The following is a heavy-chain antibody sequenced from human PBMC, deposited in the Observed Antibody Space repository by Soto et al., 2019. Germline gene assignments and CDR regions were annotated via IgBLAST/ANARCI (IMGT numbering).Heavy chain of an antibody. J-gene: IGHJ4*02. CDR2: ISGSGGSI. D-gene: IGHD6-6*01. Sequence: GGSLRLSCAASGFTFSSYAMTWARQAPGEGLEWVSAISGSGGSIYYADSVKGRFTISRDNSKNTLYLQMNSLRAEDTAVYYCAKSSLEGSSSGRAGDYWGQGTLVTVSS. CDR1: GFTFSSYA. V-gene: IGHV3-23*01. CDR3: AKSSLEGSSSGRAGDY.